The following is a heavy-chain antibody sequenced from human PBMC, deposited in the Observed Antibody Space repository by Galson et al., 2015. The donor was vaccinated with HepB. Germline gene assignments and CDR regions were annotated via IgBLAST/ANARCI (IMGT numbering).Heavy chain of an antibody. V-gene: IGHV3-15*01. D-gene: IGHD2-8*02. Sequence: SLRLSCAASGFPFNNAWMTWVRQAPGRGLEWVGRIKSKTDGETTDYAAPVKGRFTISRDDSKNRLYLQTNNLKTEDTAVYYCTTDVYYSTYWSWLDPWGQGTLVTVSS. CDR2: IKSKTDGETT. J-gene: IGHJ5*02. CDR3: TTDVYYSTYWSWLDP. CDR1: GFPFNNAW.